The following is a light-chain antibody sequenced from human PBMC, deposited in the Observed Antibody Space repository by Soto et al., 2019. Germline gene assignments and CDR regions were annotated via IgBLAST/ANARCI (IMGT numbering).Light chain of an antibody. V-gene: IGLV1-51*02. J-gene: IGLJ2*01. CDR3: AAWDKSLSGGV. CDR2: ENN. Sequence: QSVLTQPPSVSAAPGQKVTISCSGSSSNIGSDYVSWYQQLPGTAPKLLIYENNKRPSGILDRFSGSKSGTSATLGITGLQTGDEADYYCAAWDKSLSGGVFGGGTKLTVL. CDR1: SSNIGSDY.